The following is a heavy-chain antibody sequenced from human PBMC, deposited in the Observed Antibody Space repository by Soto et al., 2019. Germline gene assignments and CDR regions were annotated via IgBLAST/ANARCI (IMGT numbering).Heavy chain of an antibody. CDR3: AKDRWFGELDFYYYGMDV. J-gene: IGHJ6*02. CDR2: ISGSGGST. CDR1: GFTFSSYA. Sequence: GGSLRLSCAASGFTFSSYAMSWVRQAPGKGLEWVSAISGSGGSTYYADSVKGRFTISRDNSKNTLYLQMNSLRAEDTAVYYCAKDRWFGELDFYYYGMDVWGQGTTVTVSS. D-gene: IGHD3-10*01. V-gene: IGHV3-23*01.